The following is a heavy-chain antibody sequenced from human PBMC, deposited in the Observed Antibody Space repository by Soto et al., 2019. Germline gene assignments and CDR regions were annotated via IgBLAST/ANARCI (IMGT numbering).Heavy chain of an antibody. Sequence: ASGKVSCKASGNTFTSYGINWGRQATGQGLEWMGWMNPNSGNTGYAQKFQGRVTMTRNTSISTAYMELSSLRSEDTAVYYCARGWGDILTGYTDAFDIWGQGTMVTVSS. CDR2: MNPNSGNT. CDR1: GNTFTSYG. CDR3: ARGWGDILTGYTDAFDI. V-gene: IGHV1-8*01. D-gene: IGHD3-9*01. J-gene: IGHJ3*02.